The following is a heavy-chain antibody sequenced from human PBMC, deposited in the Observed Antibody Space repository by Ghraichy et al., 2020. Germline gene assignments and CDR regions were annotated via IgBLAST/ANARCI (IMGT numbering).Heavy chain of an antibody. CDR2: ISGSGGST. CDR1: GFTFSTYA. Sequence: GSLRLSCAASGFTFSTYAMSWVRQAPGKGLECVSAISGSGGSTYYADSVKGRFTISRDTSKNTLYLQMNSLTAEDTAVYYCSGAHCSSTSCYWSFDYWGQGTLVTVSS. CDR3: SGAHCSSTSCYWSFDY. V-gene: IGHV3-23*01. D-gene: IGHD2-2*01. J-gene: IGHJ4*02.